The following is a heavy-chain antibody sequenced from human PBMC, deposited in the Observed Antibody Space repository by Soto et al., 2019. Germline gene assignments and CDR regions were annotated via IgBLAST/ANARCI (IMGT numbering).Heavy chain of an antibody. J-gene: IGHJ4*02. Sequence: SETLSLTCTVSGGSISGGGYYWSWIRQHPGKGLEWIGYIYYSGSTYYNPSLKSRVTISVDTSKNQFSLKLSSVTAADTAVYYCARGRYDFWSGYRYGQDFDYWGQGTLVTVSS. CDR1: GGSISGGGYY. D-gene: IGHD3-3*01. CDR2: IYYSGST. CDR3: ARGRYDFWSGYRYGQDFDY. V-gene: IGHV4-31*03.